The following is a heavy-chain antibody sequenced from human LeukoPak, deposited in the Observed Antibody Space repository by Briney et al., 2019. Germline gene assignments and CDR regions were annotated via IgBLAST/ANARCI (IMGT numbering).Heavy chain of an antibody. CDR1: GGSISSGDYY. V-gene: IGHV4-30-4*01. CDR3: ARTVDTAMVTDY. Sequence: SETLSLTCTVSGGSISSGDYYRSWIRQPPGKGLEWIGYIYYSGSTYYNPSLKSRVTISVDTSKNQSSLKLSSVTAADTAVYYCARTVDTAMVTDYWGQGTLVTVSS. D-gene: IGHD5-18*01. CDR2: IYYSGST. J-gene: IGHJ4*02.